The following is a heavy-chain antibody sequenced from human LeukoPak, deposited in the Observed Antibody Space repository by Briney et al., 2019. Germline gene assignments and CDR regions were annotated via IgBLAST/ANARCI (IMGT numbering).Heavy chain of an antibody. V-gene: IGHV3-11*01. D-gene: IGHD6-6*01. CDR1: GFTFSDYY. CDR3: ARSASRYSSSSYGWFDP. Sequence: GGSLRLPCAASGFTFSDYYMSWIRQAPGKGLEWVSYISSSGSSIYYADSVKGRFTVSRDNAKNSLYLQMNSLRAEDTAMYYCARSASRYSSSSYGWFDPWGQGTLVTVSS. CDR2: ISSSGSSI. J-gene: IGHJ5*02.